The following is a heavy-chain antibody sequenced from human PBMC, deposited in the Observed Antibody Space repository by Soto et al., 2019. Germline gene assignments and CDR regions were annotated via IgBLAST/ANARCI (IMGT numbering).Heavy chain of an antibody. J-gene: IGHJ5*02. CDR2: INPNSGGT. Sequence: QVQLVQSGAEVEKPGASVKVSCKASGYTFTGYYMHWVRQAPGQGLEWMGWINPNSGGTNYAHKFQGRVTMTRDTSISTAYMELSRLRSDDTAVYYCARQKYYYDSSGYRWFDPWGQGTLVTVSS. CDR1: GYTFTGYY. D-gene: IGHD3-22*01. V-gene: IGHV1-2*02. CDR3: ARQKYYYDSSGYRWFDP.